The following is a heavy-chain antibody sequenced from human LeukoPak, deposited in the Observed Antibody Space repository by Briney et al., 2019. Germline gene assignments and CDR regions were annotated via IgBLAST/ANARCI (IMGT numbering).Heavy chain of an antibody. Sequence: SVKVSCKASGGTFSSYAISWVRQAPGHGLEWMGRIIPIFGTANYAQKFQGRVTITTDESTSTAYMELSSLRSEDTAVYYCCSVIIDGYFDYWGQGTLVTVSS. CDR1: GGTFSSYA. CDR3: CSVIIDGYFDY. CDR2: IIPIFGTA. J-gene: IGHJ4*02. D-gene: IGHD3-3*01. V-gene: IGHV1-69*05.